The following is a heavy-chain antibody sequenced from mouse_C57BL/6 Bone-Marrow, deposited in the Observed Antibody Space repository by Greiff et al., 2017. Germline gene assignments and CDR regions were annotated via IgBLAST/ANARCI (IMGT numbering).Heavy chain of an antibody. J-gene: IGHJ1*03. V-gene: IGHV1-18*01. D-gene: IGHD1-1*01. Sequence: EVQLQQSGPELVKPGASVKIPCKASGYTFTDYNMDWVKQSHGKSLEWIGDINPNNGGTNYNQTFKGKATLTVDKSSRTAYLELRSLTSEDTAVYYFARGAVVAHWYFDVWGTGTTVTVSS. CDR3: ARGAVVAHWYFDV. CDR2: INPNNGGT. CDR1: GYTFTDYN.